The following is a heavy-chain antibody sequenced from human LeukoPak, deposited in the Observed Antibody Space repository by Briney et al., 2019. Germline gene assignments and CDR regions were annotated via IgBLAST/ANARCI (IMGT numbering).Heavy chain of an antibody. J-gene: IGHJ4*02. V-gene: IGHV3-15*01. D-gene: IGHD6-25*01. CDR3: TTVVCRYSSGCMDY. Sequence: GGSLRLSCAASGFTFSNAWMSWVRQAPGKGLEWVGRIKSKTDGGTTDYAAPVKGRFTISRDDSKNTLYLQMNSLKTEDTAVYYCTTVVCRYSSGCMDYWGQGTLVTVS. CDR1: GFTFSNAW. CDR2: IKSKTDGGTT.